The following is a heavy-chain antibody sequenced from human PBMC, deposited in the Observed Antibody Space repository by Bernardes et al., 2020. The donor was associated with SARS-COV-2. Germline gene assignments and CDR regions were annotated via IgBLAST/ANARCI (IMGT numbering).Heavy chain of an antibody. D-gene: IGHD3-22*01. Sequence: GGSLRLSCAASAFTVRNDYMSWLRQTPGKGLEWVSVIYSGGNTYYTDSVKGRFTISRHISENTLYLHMNSLSSEDTAVYYCASGPYDHDGTAYSSIDYWGEGILVTVSS. V-gene: IGHV3-53*04. CDR3: ASGPYDHDGTAYSSIDY. CDR2: IYSGGNT. J-gene: IGHJ4*02. CDR1: AFTVRNDY.